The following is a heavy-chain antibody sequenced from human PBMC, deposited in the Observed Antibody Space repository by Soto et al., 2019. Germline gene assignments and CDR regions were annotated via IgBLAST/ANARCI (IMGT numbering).Heavy chain of an antibody. CDR3: AKDRGESGVGEVDY. V-gene: IGHV3-30*18. J-gene: IGHJ4*02. Sequence: WSLRFSCSASGFTFSSHGMHWVRQAPGKGLEWVAVISYDGSKIYYGDSVKGRLTISRENSKNTLYLKMNSRRVEDTAVYYCAKDRGESGVGEVDYWGQGTRVTVS. D-gene: IGHD3-16*01. CDR1: GFTFSSHG. CDR2: ISYDGSKI.